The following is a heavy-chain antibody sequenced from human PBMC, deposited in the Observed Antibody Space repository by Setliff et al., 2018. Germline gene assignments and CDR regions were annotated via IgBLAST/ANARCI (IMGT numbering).Heavy chain of an antibody. J-gene: IGHJ3*02. CDR3: ARDPLTTNRRRAFDI. V-gene: IGHV4-31*03. D-gene: IGHD4-17*01. CDR2: IYYSGST. Sequence: PSETLSLTCTVSGGSISSSIYYWSWIRQHPGKGLEWIGYIYYSGSTYYNPSLKSRVTISVDTSKNQFSLKLSSVTAADTAVYYCARDPLTTNRRRAFDIWGQGTMVTVSS. CDR1: GGSISSSIYY.